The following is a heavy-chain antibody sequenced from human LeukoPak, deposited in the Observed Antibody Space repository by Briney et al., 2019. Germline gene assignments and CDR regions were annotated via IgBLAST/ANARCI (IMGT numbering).Heavy chain of an antibody. Sequence: GESLKISCKGSGYSFTSYWIGWVRQMPGKGLEWMGIIYPGDSDTRYSPSFQGQVTNSADKSISTAYLQWSSLKASDTAMYYCARVGRGKTYCGGDCYSASAPGYWGQGTLVTVSS. CDR3: ARVGRGKTYCGGDCYSASAPGY. V-gene: IGHV5-51*01. CDR1: GYSFTSYW. CDR2: IYPGDSDT. D-gene: IGHD2-21*02. J-gene: IGHJ4*02.